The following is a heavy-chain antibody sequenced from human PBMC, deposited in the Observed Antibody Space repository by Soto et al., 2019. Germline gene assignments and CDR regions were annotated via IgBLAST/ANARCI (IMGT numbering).Heavy chain of an antibody. V-gene: IGHV4-30-4*01. J-gene: IGHJ5*02. CDR3: GRDLTSNANCIDP. CDR1: GDYIHVGGYY. Sequence: SETLSLTCSVSGDYIHVGGYYWTWIRQRPGKGLEWMGYIYYTGKTYYNPSLESRLTMSVDRPNNQFSLRLTSVTAADTAVYFCGRDLTSNANCIDPWGQGTLVAVAS. D-gene: IGHD2-2*01. CDR2: IYYTGKT.